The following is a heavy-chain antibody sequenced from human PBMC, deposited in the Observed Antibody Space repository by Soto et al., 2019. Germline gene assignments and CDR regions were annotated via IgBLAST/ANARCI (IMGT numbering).Heavy chain of an antibody. J-gene: IGHJ3*02. CDR2: ISWNSGSI. D-gene: IGHD2-2*01. CDR3: AKDPSPMTGPFDI. Sequence: GGSLRLSCAASGFTFDDYAMHWVRQAPGKGLEWVSGISWNSGSIGYADSVKGRFTISRDNAKNSLYLQMNSLRAEDTALYYCAKDPSPMTGPFDIWGQGTMVTVSS. CDR1: GFTFDDYA. V-gene: IGHV3-9*01.